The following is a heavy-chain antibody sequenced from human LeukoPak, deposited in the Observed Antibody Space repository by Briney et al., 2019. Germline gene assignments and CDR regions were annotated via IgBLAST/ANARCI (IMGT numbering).Heavy chain of an antibody. CDR2: VSAYADNT. Sequence: ASVTVSCKASGYTFTSYGISWVRQAPGQGLEWMGWVSAYADNTNYVQKVQGRVTMTTGTSTNTAYMELRSLRSDDTAVYYCARDCIGCHGFDYWGQGTLVTVSS. V-gene: IGHV1-18*01. J-gene: IGHJ4*02. CDR1: GYTFTSYG. CDR3: ARDCIGCHGFDY. D-gene: IGHD2-15*01.